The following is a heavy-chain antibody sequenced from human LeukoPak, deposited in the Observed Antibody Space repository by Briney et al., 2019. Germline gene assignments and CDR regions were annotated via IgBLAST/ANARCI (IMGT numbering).Heavy chain of an antibody. CDR1: GFTFSSYS. CDR2: ISSSSSYI. V-gene: IGHV3-21*01. CDR3: ARENVYSYGLALDY. D-gene: IGHD5-18*01. Sequence: GGSLKLSCAASGFTFSSYSMNWVRQAPGKGLEWVSSISSSSSYIYYADSVKGRFTISRDNAKNSLYLQMNSLRAEDTAVYYCARENVYSYGLALDYWGQGTLVTVSS. J-gene: IGHJ4*02.